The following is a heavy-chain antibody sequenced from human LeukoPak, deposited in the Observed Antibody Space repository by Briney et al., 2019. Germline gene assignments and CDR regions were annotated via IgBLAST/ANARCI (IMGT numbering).Heavy chain of an antibody. J-gene: IGHJ4*02. Sequence: QPGRSLRLSCAASGFTFSSYGMHWVRQAPGKGLEWVAVISYDGSNKYYADSVKGRFTISRDNSKNTLYLQMNSLRAEDTAVYYCAKDIFPWGYGSGSYYLKDGFDYWGQGTLVTVSS. D-gene: IGHD3-10*01. V-gene: IGHV3-30*18. CDR3: AKDIFPWGYGSGSYYLKDGFDY. CDR1: GFTFSSYG. CDR2: ISYDGSNK.